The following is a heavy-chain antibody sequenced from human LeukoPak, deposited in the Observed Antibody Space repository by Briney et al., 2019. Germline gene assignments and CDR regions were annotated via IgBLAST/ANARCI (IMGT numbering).Heavy chain of an antibody. CDR2: LNPKSGST. CDR3: PKNYAAGGNYTSGDYYYYVEV. V-gene: IGHV1-2*02. D-gene: IGHD3-10*01. CDR1: GYTFTAYY. J-gene: IGHJ6*03. Sequence: ASVRVTCEASGYTFTAYYMHWVRQAPGQGLEWMGWLNPKSGSTNYAQKFQGRVAMTRDTSISTAYLELSRLRGDDTAVYNCPKNYAAGGNYTSGDYYYYVEVWGKGTTGTVSS.